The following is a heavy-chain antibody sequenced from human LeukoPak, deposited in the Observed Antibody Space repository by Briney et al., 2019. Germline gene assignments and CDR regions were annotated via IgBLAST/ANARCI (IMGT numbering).Heavy chain of an antibody. CDR2: INHSGST. D-gene: IGHD6-13*01. V-gene: IGHV4-34*01. CDR1: GGSFSGYY. Sequence: SAETLSLTCAVYGGSFSGYYWSWIRQPPGKGLEWIGEINHSGSTNYNPSLKSRVTISVNTSKNQFSLKLSSVTAADTAVYYCASTRGYSSSGPLYCGQGTLVTVSS. J-gene: IGHJ4*02. CDR3: ASTRGYSSSGPLY.